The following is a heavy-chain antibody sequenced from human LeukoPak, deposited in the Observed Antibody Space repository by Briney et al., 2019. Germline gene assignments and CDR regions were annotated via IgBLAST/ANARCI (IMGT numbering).Heavy chain of an antibody. D-gene: IGHD6-13*01. J-gene: IGHJ4*02. V-gene: IGHV1-69*04. CDR1: GSTFSSYA. CDR2: IIPILGIA. Sequence: SVKVSCKASGSTFSSYAISWVRQAPGQGLEWMGRIIPILGIANYAQKFQGRVTITADKSTSTAYMELSSLRSEDTAVYYCARTTGIAAAAPLDYWGQGTLVTVSP. CDR3: ARTTGIAAAAPLDY.